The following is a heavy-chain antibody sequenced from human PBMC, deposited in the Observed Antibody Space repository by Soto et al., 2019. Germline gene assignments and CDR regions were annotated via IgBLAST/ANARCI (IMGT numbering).Heavy chain of an antibody. CDR2: ISASGGST. Sequence: LRLSCAASGFTFSTFAMSWVRQAPGKGLEWVSAISASGGSTYYADSVKGRFTISRDNSNNTLYLQMNSLRVEDTAVYYCAKDPRVSFDPWGQGTLVTVSS. V-gene: IGHV3-23*01. CDR3: AKDPRVSFDP. CDR1: GFTFSTFA. J-gene: IGHJ5*02.